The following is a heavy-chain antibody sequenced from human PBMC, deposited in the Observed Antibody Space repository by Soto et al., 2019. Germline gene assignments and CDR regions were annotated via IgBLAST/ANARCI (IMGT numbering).Heavy chain of an antibody. CDR2: IYYSGST. CDR1: GGSISSGGYY. J-gene: IGHJ4*02. D-gene: IGHD3-16*01. V-gene: IGHV4-31*03. CDR3: ARHKKITLLDY. Sequence: SETLSLTCTVSGGSISSGGYYWSWIRQHPGKGLEWIGYIYYSGSTYYNPSLKSRVTISVDTSKNQFSLKLSSVTAADTAVYYCARHKKITLLDYWGQGTLVTVSS.